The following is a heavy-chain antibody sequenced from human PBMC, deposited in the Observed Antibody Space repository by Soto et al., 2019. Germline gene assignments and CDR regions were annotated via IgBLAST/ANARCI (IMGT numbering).Heavy chain of an antibody. J-gene: IGHJ6*02. V-gene: IGHV4-34*01. CDR2: INHRGST. Sequence: QVQLQQWGAGPLKPSETLSLTCAVYGGSFSGYYWSWLRPPPGQGPEWIGEINHRGSTKYNPSLESRVTISVDTSKNQFSLKLNSVSAADTAVYYCARTGGMDVWSQGATVTVSS. CDR1: GGSFSGYY. CDR3: ARTGGMDV.